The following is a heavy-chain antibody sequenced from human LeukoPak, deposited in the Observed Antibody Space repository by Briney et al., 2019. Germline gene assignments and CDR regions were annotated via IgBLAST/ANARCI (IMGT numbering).Heavy chain of an antibody. Sequence: PSETLSLTCTVSSDSISSGNFHWTWIRQSAGKGLEWIGRIYTSGSTNYNPSLKSRVTISVDTSKNQFSLKLSSVTAADTAVYYCARRPSGWYKPTESLNHYMDVWGKGTTVTISS. D-gene: IGHD6-19*01. CDR3: ARRPSGWYKPTESLNHYMDV. J-gene: IGHJ6*03. CDR2: IYTSGST. V-gene: IGHV4-61*02. CDR1: SDSISSGNFH.